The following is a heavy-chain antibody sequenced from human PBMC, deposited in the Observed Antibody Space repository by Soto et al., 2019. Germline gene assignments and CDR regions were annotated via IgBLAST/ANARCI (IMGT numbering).Heavy chain of an antibody. D-gene: IGHD3-16*01. CDR1: GGSISSGDYY. CDR2: IYYSGST. V-gene: IGHV4-30-4*01. CDR3: ASSIVLFWWFDP. J-gene: IGHJ5*02. Sequence: SETLSLTCTVSGGSISSGDYYWSWIRQPPGKGLEWIGYIYYSGSTYYNPSLKSRVTISVDTSKNQFSLKLSSVTAADTAVYYCASSIVLFWWFDPWGQGTLVTVSS.